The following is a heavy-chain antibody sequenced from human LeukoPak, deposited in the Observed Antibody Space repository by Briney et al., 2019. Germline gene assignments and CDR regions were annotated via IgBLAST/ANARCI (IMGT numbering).Heavy chain of an antibody. CDR3: AKDGEREYCSSTSCYSDDYYYYYMDV. D-gene: IGHD2-2*01. V-gene: IGHV3-30*02. CDR1: GFTFTNYA. J-gene: IGHJ6*03. Sequence: GGSLRLSCAASGFTFTNYAFHWVRQAPGKGLDWVAIIRYDGTITYSTDSVKSRFTISRDNSKNTVYLQMNNLGAEDTAVYYCAKDGEREYCSSTSCYSDDYYYYYMDVWGKGTTVTVSS. CDR2: IRYDGTIT.